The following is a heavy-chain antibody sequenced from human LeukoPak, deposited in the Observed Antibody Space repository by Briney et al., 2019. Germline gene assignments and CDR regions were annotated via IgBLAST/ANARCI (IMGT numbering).Heavy chain of an antibody. CDR2: IKSTADGGPT. V-gene: IGHV3-15*01. Sequence: GGFLRLSCAASGFTFSSYGMHWVRQAPGKGLEWIGRIKSTADGGPTDYAAPVKGRFTISRDDSKNTLYLQMNSLKTEDTAVYYCTTNDAFDIWGQGTLVTVSS. J-gene: IGHJ3*02. CDR3: TTNDAFDI. CDR1: GFTFSSYG.